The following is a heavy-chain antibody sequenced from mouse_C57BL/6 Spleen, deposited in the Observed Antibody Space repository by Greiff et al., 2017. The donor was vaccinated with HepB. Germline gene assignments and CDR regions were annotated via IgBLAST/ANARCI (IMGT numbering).Heavy chain of an antibody. CDR1: GFTFSSYT. V-gene: IGHV5-9*01. CDR2: ISGGGGNT. D-gene: IGHD1-1*01. Sequence: EVQGVESGGGLVKPGGSLKLSCAASGFTFSSYTMSWVRQTPEKRLEWVATISGGGGNTYYPDSVKGRFTISRDNAKNTLYLQMSSLRSEDTALYYCARSYYYGSSYPYYFDYWGQGTTLTVSS. CDR3: ARSYYYGSSYPYYFDY. J-gene: IGHJ2*01.